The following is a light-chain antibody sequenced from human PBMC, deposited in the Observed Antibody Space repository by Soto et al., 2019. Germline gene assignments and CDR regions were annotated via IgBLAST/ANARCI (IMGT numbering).Light chain of an antibody. V-gene: IGLV2-14*01. Sequence: QSALTQPASVSGSLGQSITISCTGTSSDIGAYNYVSWYQQHPGKAPKLIIYEVSYRPSGVSNRFSASKSANTASLTISGLQAEDEADYYCNSFASSNSLIFGGGTKVT. CDR1: SSDIGAYNY. J-gene: IGLJ2*01. CDR2: EVS. CDR3: NSFASSNSLI.